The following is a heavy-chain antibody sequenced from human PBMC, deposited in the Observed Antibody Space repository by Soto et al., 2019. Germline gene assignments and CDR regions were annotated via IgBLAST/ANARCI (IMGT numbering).Heavy chain of an antibody. D-gene: IGHD6-13*01. CDR2: IWYDGSNK. Sequence: QVQLVESGGGVVQPGSSLRLSCAASGFTFSSFGMHWVRQAPGKGLEWVAVIWYDGSNKYYADSVKGRFTISRDNSKNTLYLQMNSLRAEDTAVYYCARWGIVAGDYWGQGTVVTVSS. CDR1: GFTFSSFG. V-gene: IGHV3-33*01. CDR3: ARWGIVAGDY. J-gene: IGHJ4*02.